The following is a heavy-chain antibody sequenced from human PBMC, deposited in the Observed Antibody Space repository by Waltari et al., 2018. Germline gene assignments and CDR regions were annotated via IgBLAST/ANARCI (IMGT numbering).Heavy chain of an antibody. Sequence: EVQLVESGGGLVQPGGSLRLSCAASGFTFSSYSMNWVRQAPGKGREWVSYISSSSSTIYYADSVKGRLTISRDNAKNSLYLQMNSLRAEDTAVYYCARDRGLQFDYWGQGTLVTVSS. CDR1: GFTFSSYS. V-gene: IGHV3-48*04. J-gene: IGHJ4*02. D-gene: IGHD4-17*01. CDR3: ARDRGLQFDY. CDR2: ISSSSSTI.